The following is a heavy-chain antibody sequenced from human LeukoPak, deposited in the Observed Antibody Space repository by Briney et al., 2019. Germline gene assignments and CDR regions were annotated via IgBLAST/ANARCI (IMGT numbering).Heavy chain of an antibody. J-gene: IGHJ4*02. Sequence: GGSLRLSCAASGFTFSSYGMHWVRQAPGKGLEWVAFIRYDGSNKYYADSVKGRFTISRDNSKNTLYLQMNSLRAEDTAVYYCARAKAETSGSIDYWGQGALVTVSS. V-gene: IGHV3-30*02. CDR2: IRYDGSNK. CDR1: GFTFSSYG. CDR3: ARAKAETSGSIDY. D-gene: IGHD3-22*01.